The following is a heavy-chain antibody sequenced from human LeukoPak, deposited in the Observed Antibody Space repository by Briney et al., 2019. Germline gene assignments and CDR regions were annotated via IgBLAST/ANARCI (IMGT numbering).Heavy chain of an antibody. CDR2: IYYSGST. J-gene: IGHJ4*02. CDR1: GGSVSSGSYY. Sequence: PSETLSLTCTVSGGSVSSGSYYWSWIRQPPGKGLEWIGYIYYSGSTNYNPSLKSRVTISVDTSKNQFSLKLSSVTAADTAVYYCARGFGREYNFAKYWGQGTLVTVSS. V-gene: IGHV4-61*01. D-gene: IGHD3-10*01. CDR3: ARGFGREYNFAKY.